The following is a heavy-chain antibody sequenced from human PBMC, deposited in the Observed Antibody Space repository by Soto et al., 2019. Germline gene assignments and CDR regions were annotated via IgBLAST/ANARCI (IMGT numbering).Heavy chain of an antibody. CDR2: IIPIFGTA. D-gene: IGHD6-19*01. J-gene: IGHJ4*02. CDR3: ARAPPKYSSGSLDY. CDR1: GGTFSSYA. V-gene: IGHV1-69*13. Sequence: SVKVSCKASGGTFSSYAISWLRQAPGQGLEWMGGIIPIFGTANYAQKFQGRVTITADESTSTAYMELSSLRSEDTAVYYCARAPPKYSSGSLDYWGQGTLVTVSS.